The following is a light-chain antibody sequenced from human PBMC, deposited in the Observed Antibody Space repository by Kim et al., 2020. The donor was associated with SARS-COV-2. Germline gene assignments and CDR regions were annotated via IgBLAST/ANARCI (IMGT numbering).Light chain of an antibody. CDR2: AAS. J-gene: IGKJ2*03. CDR3: QQTFSTQYS. Sequence: SASVGDRVTIYCRASQSVSINLNWYQQKPGKAPRLLISAASSLQSGVPSRFSGSGSGTGFTLTINSLQPEDFGSYYCQQTFSTQYSFGQGTKLEI. V-gene: IGKV1-39*01. CDR1: QSVSIN.